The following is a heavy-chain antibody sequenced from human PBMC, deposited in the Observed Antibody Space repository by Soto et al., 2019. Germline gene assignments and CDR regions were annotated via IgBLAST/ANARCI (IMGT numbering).Heavy chain of an antibody. CDR2: IYYSGRT. CDR1: GESISSSSYY. D-gene: IGHD2-21*02. CDR3: ARQRTTVVTQAYFDH. J-gene: IGHJ4*02. V-gene: IGHV4-39*01. Sequence: ETLSLTCIVSGESISSSSYYWGCIRQPPGKGLEWIGSIYYSGRTYYNPSFKSRVTISIDTSKNQFSLKLSSVTATDTAVYYCARQRTTVVTQAYFDHWGQGALVTVSS.